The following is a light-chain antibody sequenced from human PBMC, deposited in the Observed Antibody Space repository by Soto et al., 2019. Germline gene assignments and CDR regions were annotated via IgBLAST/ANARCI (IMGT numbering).Light chain of an antibody. CDR1: QSVSSSH. CDR2: GAS. CDR3: QQYGSSPPLT. Sequence: VLAQSPGTLSLSPGERATLSCRASQSVSSSHLAWYQQKPGQAPRLLIYGASSRATGIPDRFSGSGSGTDFTLTISRLEPEDFVVYYCQQYGSSPPLTFGGGTKVDIK. V-gene: IGKV3-20*01. J-gene: IGKJ4*01.